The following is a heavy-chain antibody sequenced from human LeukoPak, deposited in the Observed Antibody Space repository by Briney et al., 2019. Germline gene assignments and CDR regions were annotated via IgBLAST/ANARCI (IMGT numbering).Heavy chain of an antibody. CDR2: ISYDGINK. J-gene: IGHJ4*02. Sequence: TGGSLRLSCAASGFTFSSNGMHWVRQAPGKGLEWVAVISYDGINKYYADSVKGRFTISRDNSKNTLYLQMNSLRTEDTAVYYCAKDYTLFQNRHLGLFDYWGQGTLVTVSS. CDR1: GFTFSSNG. CDR3: AKDYTLFQNRHLGLFDY. D-gene: IGHD2-21*01. V-gene: IGHV3-30*18.